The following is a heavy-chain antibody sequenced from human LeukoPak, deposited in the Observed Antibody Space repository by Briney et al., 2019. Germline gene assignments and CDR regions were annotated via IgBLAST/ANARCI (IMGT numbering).Heavy chain of an antibody. CDR2: ISSGSSTI. Sequence: GGSLRLCCAASGFTFSSYSMKWVRQAPGKGLEWVSYISSGSSTIYYADSVKGRFTVSRDNAKNSLYLQMNSLRAEDTAVYYCARFWSGNYWGQGTLVTVSS. J-gene: IGHJ4*02. D-gene: IGHD3-3*01. CDR1: GFTFSSYS. V-gene: IGHV3-48*01. CDR3: ARFWSGNY.